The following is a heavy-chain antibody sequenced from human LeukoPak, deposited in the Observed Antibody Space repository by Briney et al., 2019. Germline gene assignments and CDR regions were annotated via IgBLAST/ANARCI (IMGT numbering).Heavy chain of an antibody. J-gene: IGHJ4*02. CDR1: GFTFNNYA. D-gene: IGHD2-8*01. CDR2: ISGGGETT. Sequence: PGGSLRLSCAASGFTFNNYAMNWVRQAPGKGLEWVSSISGGGETTYYADSAKGRFTISRDNSQNTLYLQMNSLRAEDTALYYCARDDAPGGGYLDYWGQGTLVTVSS. V-gene: IGHV3-23*01. CDR3: ARDDAPGGGYLDY.